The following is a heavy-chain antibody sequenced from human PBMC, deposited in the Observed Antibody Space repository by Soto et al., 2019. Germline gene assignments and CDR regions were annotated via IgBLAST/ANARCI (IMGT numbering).Heavy chain of an antibody. CDR3: AGRLIAAERYRYYYYYMDV. J-gene: IGHJ6*03. D-gene: IGHD6-13*01. V-gene: IGHV3-21*01. Sequence: GGSLRLSCAASGFTFSDYSMNWVRQAPGKGLEWVSSISSSSSYIYYADSVKGRFTISRDNAKNSLYLQMNSLRAEDTAVYYCAGRLIAAERYRYYYYYMDVWGKGTTVTVSS. CDR2: ISSSSSYI. CDR1: GFTFSDYS.